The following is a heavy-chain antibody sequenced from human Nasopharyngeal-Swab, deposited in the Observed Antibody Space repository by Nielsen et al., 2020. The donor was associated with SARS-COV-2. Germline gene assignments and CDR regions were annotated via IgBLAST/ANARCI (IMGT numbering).Heavy chain of an antibody. CDR3: ASPRGYYDSGGAFDY. D-gene: IGHD3-22*01. CDR2: ISSSSSYI. J-gene: IGHJ4*02. Sequence: GGSLRLSCAASGFTFSSYSMNWVRQAPGKGLEWVSSISSSSSYIHYADSVKGRFTISRDNAKNSLYLQMNSLRAEDTAVYYCASPRGYYDSGGAFDYWGQGTLVTVSS. CDR1: GFTFSSYS. V-gene: IGHV3-21*01.